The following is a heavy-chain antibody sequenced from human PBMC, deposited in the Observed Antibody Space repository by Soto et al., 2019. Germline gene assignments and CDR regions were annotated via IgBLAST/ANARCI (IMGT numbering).Heavy chain of an antibody. V-gene: IGHV1-69*01. CDR2: IIPMLGTP. D-gene: IGHD3-3*01. CDR3: ARDPQKYYDLGVDV. J-gene: IGHJ6*02. Sequence: QVQLVQSGAELKKPGSLVRVSCKASGGSFSDYAISWVRQAPGQGLEWVGGIIPMLGTPNYAPELQGRVTITADASTSTVYMELSSLRSEDTAVYYCARDPQKYYDLGVDVWGQGTTVIVSS. CDR1: GGSFSDYA.